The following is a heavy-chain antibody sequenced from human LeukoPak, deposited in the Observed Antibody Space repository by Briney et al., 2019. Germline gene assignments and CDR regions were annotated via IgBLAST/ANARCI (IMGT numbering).Heavy chain of an antibody. CDR1: GFTFSSYG. J-gene: IGHJ4*02. D-gene: IGHD3-10*01. V-gene: IGHV3-33*01. CDR2: IWYDGSNK. Sequence: GGSLRLSCAASGFTFSSYGMHWVRQAPVKGLEWVAVIWYDGSNKYYADSVKGRFTISRDNSKNTLYLQMNSLRAEDTAVYYCARDVRITMVRGVKGVDYWGQGTLVTVSS. CDR3: ARDVRITMVRGVKGVDY.